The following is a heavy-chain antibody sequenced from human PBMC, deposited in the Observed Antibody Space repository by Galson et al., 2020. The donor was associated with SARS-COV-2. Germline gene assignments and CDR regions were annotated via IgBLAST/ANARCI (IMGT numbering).Heavy chain of an antibody. J-gene: IGHJ6*02. CDR2: ISYDGSNK. V-gene: IGHV3-30-3*01. CDR3: ASHSSGIYYYGMDV. D-gene: IGHD6-25*01. Sequence: GGSLRLSCAASGFTFSSYAMHWVRQAPGKGLEWVAVISYDGSNKYYADSVKGRFTISRDNAKNSLYLQMNSLRAEDTAVYYCASHSSGIYYYGMDVWGQGTTVTVSS. CDR1: GFTFSSYA.